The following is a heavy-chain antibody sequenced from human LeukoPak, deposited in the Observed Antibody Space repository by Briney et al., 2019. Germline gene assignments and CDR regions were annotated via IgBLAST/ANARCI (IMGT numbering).Heavy chain of an antibody. D-gene: IGHD2-21*02. CDR2: ISAHNGKT. CDR3: ARAGTALLLDY. V-gene: IGHV1-18*01. Sequence: ASVTVSFKASGYTFTSYGIIWVRQAPGQGLQWMGWISAHNGKTNYAQNLQGRVTMTTDTSTNTVYLELRSLTSDDTAGYYCARAGTALLLDYWGQGTLVTVSS. CDR1: GYTFTSYG. J-gene: IGHJ4*02.